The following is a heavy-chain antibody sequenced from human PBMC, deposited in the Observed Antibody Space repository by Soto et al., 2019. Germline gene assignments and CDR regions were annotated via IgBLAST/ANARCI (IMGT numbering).Heavy chain of an antibody. V-gene: IGHV3-23*01. J-gene: IGHJ4*02. CDR3: AKDRRKMTTVTTGGVELDY. CDR2: ISGSGGST. D-gene: IGHD4-17*01. Sequence: GGSLRLSCAASGFTFSSYAMSWVRQAPGKGLEWVSAISGSGGSTYYADSVKGRFTISRDNSKNTPYLQMNSLRAEDTAVYYCAKDRRKMTTVTTGGVELDYWGQGTLVTVS. CDR1: GFTFSSYA.